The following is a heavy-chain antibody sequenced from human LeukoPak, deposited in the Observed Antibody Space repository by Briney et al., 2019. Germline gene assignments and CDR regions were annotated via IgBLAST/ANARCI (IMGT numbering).Heavy chain of an antibody. CDR2: FDPEDGET. CDR3: ATDEGGYGRFYYYYGMDV. CDR1: GYTLTELS. J-gene: IGHJ6*02. V-gene: IGHV1-24*01. Sequence: ASVKVSCKVSGYTLTELSMHWVRQAPGKGLEWMGGFDPEDGETIYAQKFQGRVTMTEDTSTDTAYMELSSLRSEDTAVYYCATDEGGYGRFYYYYGMDVWGQGTTVTVSS. D-gene: IGHD5-12*01.